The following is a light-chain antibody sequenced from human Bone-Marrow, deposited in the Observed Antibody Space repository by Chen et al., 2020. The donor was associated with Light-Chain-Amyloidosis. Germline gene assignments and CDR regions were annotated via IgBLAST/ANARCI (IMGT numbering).Light chain of an antibody. CDR2: RNN. J-gene: IGLJ2*01. Sequence: QSVLTQPPSASGTPGQRVTISCSGSGSNIGSNYIFWYQQLPGTAPKLLIYRNNQRPSGVPDRFSGSKSGNSASLAISGLRSEEEGDYYCAAWDDSLSAVVFGGGTKLTVL. V-gene: IGLV1-47*01. CDR3: AAWDDSLSAVV. CDR1: GSNIGSNY.